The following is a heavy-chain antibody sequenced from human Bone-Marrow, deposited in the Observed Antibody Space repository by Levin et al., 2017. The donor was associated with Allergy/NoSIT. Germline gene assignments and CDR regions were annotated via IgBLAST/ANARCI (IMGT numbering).Heavy chain of an antibody. CDR2: ISSSSSTI. V-gene: IGHV3-48*01. Sequence: GGSLRLSCAASGFTFSSYSMNWVRQAPGKGLEWVSYISSSSSTIYYADSVKGRFTISRDNAKNSLYLQMNSLRAEDTAVYYCARDGSRSVSYYYGMDVWGQGTTVTVSS. CDR1: GFTFSSYS. D-gene: IGHD1-26*01. J-gene: IGHJ6*02. CDR3: ARDGSRSVSYYYGMDV.